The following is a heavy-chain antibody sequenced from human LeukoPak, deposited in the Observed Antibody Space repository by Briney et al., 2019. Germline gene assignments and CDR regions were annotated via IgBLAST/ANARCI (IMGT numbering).Heavy chain of an antibody. CDR3: AKDRGTYYDILTGYYSANYFDY. V-gene: IGHV3-30*02. J-gene: IGHJ4*02. Sequence: PGGSLRLSCAASGFTFSSYGMHWVRQAPGKGLEWVAFIRYDGSNKYYADSVKGRFTISRDNSKNTLYLQMNSLRAEDTAVYYCAKDRGTYYDILTGYYSANYFDYWGQGTLVTVSS. CDR2: IRYDGSNK. CDR1: GFTFSSYG. D-gene: IGHD3-9*01.